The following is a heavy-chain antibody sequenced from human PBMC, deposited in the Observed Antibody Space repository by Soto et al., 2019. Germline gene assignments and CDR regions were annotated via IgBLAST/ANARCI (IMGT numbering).Heavy chain of an antibody. J-gene: IGHJ4*02. CDR1: GLTLRHYW. V-gene: IGHV3-74*01. D-gene: IGHD6-25*01. CDR3: ASLSAPDDF. Sequence: EVLRVESGGGLVQPGGSMRLACAAAGLTLRHYWMHRVRQVPGKGLLWVAEISNDERNIRTSYADSVKGRFTVSRDDAKNTLYLQMNSLRGDDTAVYYCASLSAPDDFWGQGAQVTVSS. CDR2: ISNDERNI.